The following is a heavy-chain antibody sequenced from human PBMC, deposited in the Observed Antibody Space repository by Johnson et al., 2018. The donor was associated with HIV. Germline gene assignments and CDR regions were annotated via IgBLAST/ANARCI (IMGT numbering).Heavy chain of an antibody. V-gene: IGHV3-13*01. CDR2: IGTAGDT. CDR1: GFTFSKYD. J-gene: IGHJ3*02. Sequence: VQLVESGGGVVQPGRSLRLSCAASGFTFSKYDMHWVRQITGKGLEWVSAIGTAGDTLYPDSVRGRFTISRDNSKNTLYLQMNSLRAEDTAVYYCAKDYQNSTSRWYNDAFDIWG. CDR3: AKDYQNSTSRWYNDAFDI. D-gene: IGHD6-13*01.